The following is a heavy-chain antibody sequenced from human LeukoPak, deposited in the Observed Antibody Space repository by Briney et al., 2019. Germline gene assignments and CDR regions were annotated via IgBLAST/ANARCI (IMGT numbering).Heavy chain of an antibody. CDR1: GFTFSSYA. V-gene: IGHV3-23*01. CDR2: ISGSGGST. CDR3: AKDPASFYYGSGSFEYYFDY. Sequence: GGSLRLSCAASGFTFSSYAMSWVRQAPGKGLEWVSAISGSGGSTNYADSVKGGFTISRDDSKNTLYLQMNSLRAEDTAVYYCAKDPASFYYGSGSFEYYFDYWGQGTPVTVSS. D-gene: IGHD3-10*01. J-gene: IGHJ4*02.